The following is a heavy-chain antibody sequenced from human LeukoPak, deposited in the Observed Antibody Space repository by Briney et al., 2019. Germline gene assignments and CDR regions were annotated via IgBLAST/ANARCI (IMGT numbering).Heavy chain of an antibody. D-gene: IGHD3-22*01. CDR1: GFTFRSYS. V-gene: IGHV3-21*01. Sequence: GGSLRLSRAASGFTFRSYSINWVRQAPGKGLEWVSSISSSSSYIYYADSVKGRFTISRDNDKNSLYLQMNSLRAEDTAVYYCAREKKTYYYDSSGNPHAFDIWGQGTMVTVSS. J-gene: IGHJ3*02. CDR2: ISSSSSYI. CDR3: AREKKTYYYDSSGNPHAFDI.